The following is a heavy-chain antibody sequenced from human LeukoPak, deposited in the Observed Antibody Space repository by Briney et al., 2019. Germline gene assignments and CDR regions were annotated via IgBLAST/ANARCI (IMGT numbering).Heavy chain of an antibody. CDR3: ARARAPYRYYYYYYMDV. CDR2: MNHSGSA. CDR1: GGSFSAYY. Sequence: SETLSLTCAVYGGSFSAYYWSWIRQPPGKGLEWIGEMNHSGSANYNPSLKSRVTISVDTSKNQFSLRLSSVTAADTALYYCARARAPYRYYYYYYMDVWGKGTTVTVSS. J-gene: IGHJ6*03. D-gene: IGHD2-2*02. V-gene: IGHV4-34*01.